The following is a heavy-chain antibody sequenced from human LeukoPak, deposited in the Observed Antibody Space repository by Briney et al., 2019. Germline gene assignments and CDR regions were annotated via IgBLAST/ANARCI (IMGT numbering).Heavy chain of an antibody. Sequence: PGGSLRLSCAASGFTFSSYGMHSVRQAPGKGLEWVAFIRYDGSNKYYADSVKGRFTISRDNSKNTLYLQMNSPRAKDTAVYYCAKDTAFVVVVVAATPDPYFDYWGQGTLVTVSS. J-gene: IGHJ4*02. CDR1: GFTFSSYG. CDR2: IRYDGSNK. V-gene: IGHV3-30*02. CDR3: AKDTAFVVVVVAATPDPYFDY. D-gene: IGHD2-15*01.